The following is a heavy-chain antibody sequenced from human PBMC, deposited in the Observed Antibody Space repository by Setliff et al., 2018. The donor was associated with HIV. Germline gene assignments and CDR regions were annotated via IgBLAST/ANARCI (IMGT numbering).Heavy chain of an antibody. V-gene: IGHV4-4*07. CDR1: GGSISSYY. D-gene: IGHD6-19*01. CDR2: IYISGST. CDR3: ARDRSSGWSKDWFDT. J-gene: IGHJ5*02. Sequence: SETLSLTCTVSGGSISSYYWSWIRQPAGKGLEWIGHIYISGSTNYNPSFDSRVTMSVDTSKNQFSLRLTSVTAADTAMYHCARDRSSGWSKDWFDTWGQGILVTVSS.